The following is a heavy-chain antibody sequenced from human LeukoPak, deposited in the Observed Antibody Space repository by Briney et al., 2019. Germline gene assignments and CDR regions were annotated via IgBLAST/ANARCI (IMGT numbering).Heavy chain of an antibody. J-gene: IGHJ6*03. CDR1: GYTFTSYD. D-gene: IGHD4/OR15-4a*01. V-gene: IGHV1-8*01. CDR3: ARGPSRGAIRGYYMDV. Sequence: ASVKVSCKASGYTFTSYDINWVRQATGQGLEWMGWMNPNSGNTGYAQKFQGRVTMTRNTSISTAYMELSSLRSEDTAVHYCARGPSRGAIRGYYMDVWGKGTTVTISS. CDR2: MNPNSGNT.